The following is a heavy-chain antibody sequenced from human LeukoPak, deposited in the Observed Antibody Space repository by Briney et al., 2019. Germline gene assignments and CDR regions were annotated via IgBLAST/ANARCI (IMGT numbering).Heavy chain of an antibody. CDR3: GRESRVRLTSGFDI. Sequence: SSVTVSCMASRYTLTGYYMHWVRQAPRQGLEWMGWISPNSGGTNNEKKFQGRGTMTTDTSIRTAYMELSRLGSDDAAIYYCGRESRVRLTSGFDIWGQGTMVTVSP. CDR2: ISPNSGGT. V-gene: IGHV1-2*02. CDR1: RYTLTGYY. J-gene: IGHJ3*02. D-gene: IGHD3-10*01.